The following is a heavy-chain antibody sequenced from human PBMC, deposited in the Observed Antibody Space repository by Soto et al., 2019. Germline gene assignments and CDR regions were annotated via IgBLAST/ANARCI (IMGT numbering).Heavy chain of an antibody. D-gene: IGHD2-15*01. J-gene: IGHJ5*02. CDR2: INAGNGNT. Sequence: ASVKVSCKASGYTFTSYAMHWVRQAPGQRLEWMGWINAGNGNTKYSQKFQGRVTITRDTSASTAYMELSSLRSEDTAVYYCAARGCSGGSCPNSNWFDPWGQGTLVTVSS. V-gene: IGHV1-3*01. CDR3: AARGCSGGSCPNSNWFDP. CDR1: GYTFTSYA.